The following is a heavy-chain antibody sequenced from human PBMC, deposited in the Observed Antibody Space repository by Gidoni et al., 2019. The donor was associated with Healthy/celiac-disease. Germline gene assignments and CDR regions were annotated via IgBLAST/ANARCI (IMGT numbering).Heavy chain of an antibody. J-gene: IGHJ6*02. CDR2: INPSGGST. D-gene: IGHD5-12*01. CDR1: GYTFTSYY. V-gene: IGHV1-46*01. Sequence: QVQLVQSGAEVKKPGASVKVSCKASGYTFTSYYMHWVRQAPGQGLEWMGIINPSGGSTSYAQKFQGRVTMTRDTSTSTVYMELSSLRSEDTAVYYCARGFVATIPYYYYGMDVWGQGTTVTVSS. CDR3: ARGFVATIPYYYYGMDV.